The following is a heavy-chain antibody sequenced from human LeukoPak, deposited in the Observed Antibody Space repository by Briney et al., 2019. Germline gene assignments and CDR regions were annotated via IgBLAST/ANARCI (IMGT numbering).Heavy chain of an antibody. CDR1: GYTFTGYY. D-gene: IGHD3-22*01. CDR2: INPTSGGT. V-gene: IGHV1-2*02. J-gene: IGHJ4*02. Sequence: ASVKVPCKASGYTFTGYYMHWVRQAPGQGLEWMGWINPTSGGTKYAQKFQGRVTMTRDTSINTSYMELSRLRSDDTAVYYCARDALYYYDSSGYSYYFDYWGQGTLVTVSS. CDR3: ARDALYYYDSSGYSYYFDY.